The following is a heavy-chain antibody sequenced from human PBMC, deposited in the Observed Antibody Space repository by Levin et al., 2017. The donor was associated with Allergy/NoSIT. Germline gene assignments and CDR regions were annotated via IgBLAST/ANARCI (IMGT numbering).Heavy chain of an antibody. V-gene: IGHV4-39*02. D-gene: IGHD3-3*01. Sequence: SETLSLTCTVSGGSISSSSYYWGWIRQPPGKGLEWIGSIYYSGSTYYNPSLKSRVTISVDTSKNQFSLKLSSVTAADTAVYYCARELRFLEWIWFDPWGQGTLVTVSS. CDR2: IYYSGST. CDR3: ARELRFLEWIWFDP. CDR1: GGSISSSSYY. J-gene: IGHJ5*02.